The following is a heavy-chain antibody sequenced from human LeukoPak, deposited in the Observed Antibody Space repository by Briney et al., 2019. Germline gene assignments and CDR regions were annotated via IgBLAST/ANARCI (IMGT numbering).Heavy chain of an antibody. CDR3: AREREGPYGYLDY. CDR2: IYISGSN. V-gene: IGHV4-61*02. CDR1: GGSISSASYY. Sequence: PSETLSLTCTVSGGSISSASYYWSCIRQPTGKGLEWIGRIYISGSNNYNPSLKSRVTISLDTSKNQFSLKLNSVTAADTAIYYCAREREGPYGYLDYWGQGTLVTVSS. J-gene: IGHJ4*02. D-gene: IGHD4-17*01.